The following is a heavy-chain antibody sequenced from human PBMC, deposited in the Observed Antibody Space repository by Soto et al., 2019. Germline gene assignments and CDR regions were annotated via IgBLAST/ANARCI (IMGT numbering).Heavy chain of an antibody. V-gene: IGHV4-39*01. CDR2: FYYSQST. CDR1: GGSLTSNSYY. J-gene: IGHJ4*02. CDR3: ARRSTVTYDY. D-gene: IGHD4-17*01. Sequence: SETLSLTCTISGGSLTSNSYYWGWIRQPPGKGLEWIGSFYYSQSTYFNPSLKSRVTISVETSKNQYSLKLSAVTAADTAVYYCARRSTVTYDYWGQGILVTVSS.